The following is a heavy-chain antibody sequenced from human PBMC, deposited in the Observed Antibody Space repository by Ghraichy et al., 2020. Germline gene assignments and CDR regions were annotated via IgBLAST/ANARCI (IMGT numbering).Heavy chain of an antibody. J-gene: IGHJ5*02. V-gene: IGHV3-11*01. CDR2: ISSSGSTI. Sequence: GGSLRLSCAASGFTFSDYYMSWIRQAPGKGLEWVSYISSSGSTIYYADSVKGRFTVSRDNAKNSLYRQMNSLRAEDTAVYYCARDGDHCSSTSCYIWGWFDPWGQGTLVTVSS. D-gene: IGHD2-2*02. CDR3: ARDGDHCSSTSCYIWGWFDP. CDR1: GFTFSDYY.